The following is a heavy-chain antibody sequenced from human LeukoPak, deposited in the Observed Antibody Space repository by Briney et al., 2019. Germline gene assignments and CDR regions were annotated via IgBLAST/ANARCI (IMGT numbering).Heavy chain of an antibody. Sequence: SETLSLTCTVPGGSISNHYWSWIRQPPVKGLEWIGYIYYSGSTNYNPSLRSRVTISVDTSKNQFSLKLSSVTAADTAVYYCARGYSSSWFDYWGQGTLVTVSS. V-gene: IGHV4-59*11. CDR1: GGSISNHY. D-gene: IGHD6-13*01. CDR3: ARGYSSSWFDY. J-gene: IGHJ4*02. CDR2: IYYSGST.